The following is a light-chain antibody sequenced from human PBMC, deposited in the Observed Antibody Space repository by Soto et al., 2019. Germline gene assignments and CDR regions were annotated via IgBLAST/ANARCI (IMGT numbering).Light chain of an antibody. Sequence: DIPMTQSPSSVSASVGDTVSITCRASQGINNWLAWYQQKPGKAPQLLIYAASSLQSGVPSRFSGSGFGTDFTLTITSLQPEDFATDFCQQANNFPLTFGGGTKIEIK. CDR2: AAS. CDR3: QQANNFPLT. J-gene: IGKJ4*01. V-gene: IGKV1-12*01. CDR1: QGINNW.